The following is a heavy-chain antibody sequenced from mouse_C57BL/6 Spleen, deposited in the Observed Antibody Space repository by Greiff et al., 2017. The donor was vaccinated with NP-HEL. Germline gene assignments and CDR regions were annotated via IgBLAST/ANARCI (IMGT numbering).Heavy chain of an antibody. J-gene: IGHJ4*01. D-gene: IGHD2-3*01. CDR3: ARGGDGYSYAMDY. V-gene: IGHV3-6*01. Sequence: EVKLVESGPGLVKPSQSLSLTCSVTGYSITSGYYWNWIRQFPGNKLEWMGYISYDGSNNYNPSLKNRISITRDTSKNQFFLKLNSVTTEDTATYYCARGGDGYSYAMDYWGQGTSVTVSS. CDR2: ISYDGSN. CDR1: GYSITSGYY.